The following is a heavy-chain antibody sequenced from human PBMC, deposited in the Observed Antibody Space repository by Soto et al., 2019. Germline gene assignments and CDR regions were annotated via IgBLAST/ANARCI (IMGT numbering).Heavy chain of an antibody. Sequence: GAPVKASCKASGYTFTSYAMHWVRQSPGQRLEWMGWINAGNGNTKYSQKFQGRVTITRDTSASTAYMELSSLRSEDTAVYYCARSFFTVTTYYYYYMDVWGKGTTVTVSS. V-gene: IGHV1-3*01. J-gene: IGHJ6*03. D-gene: IGHD4-17*01. CDR3: ARSFFTVTTYYYYYMDV. CDR1: GYTFTSYA. CDR2: INAGNGNT.